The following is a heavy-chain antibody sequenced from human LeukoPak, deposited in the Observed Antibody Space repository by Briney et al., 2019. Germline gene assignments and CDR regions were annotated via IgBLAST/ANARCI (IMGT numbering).Heavy chain of an antibody. D-gene: IGHD7-27*01. CDR3: VRGPPNWGFDY. V-gene: IGHV1-8*01. CDR2: MGSNSGDT. J-gene: IGHJ4*02. Sequence: GASVKVSCKASGYTFTNYDINWVRQATGQGLEWMGWMGSNSGDTGYAQKFQGRVTMTRDTFISTAYMGLNNVRSEDTAVYYCVRGPPNWGFDYWGQGTLVTVSS. CDR1: GYTFTNYD.